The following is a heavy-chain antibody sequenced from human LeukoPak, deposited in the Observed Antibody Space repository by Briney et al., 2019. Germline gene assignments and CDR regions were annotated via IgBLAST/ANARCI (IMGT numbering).Heavy chain of an antibody. CDR1: GGTFSSYA. J-gene: IGHJ5*02. CDR2: IIPIFGTA. Sequence: GPSVKVSCKASGGTFSSYAISWVRQAPGQGLEWMGGIIPIFGTANYAQKFQGRVTITADESTSTAYMELSSLRSEDTAVYYCARVKWFGGLLYSWFDPWGQGTLDTVSS. D-gene: IGHD3-10*01. CDR3: ARVKWFGGLLYSWFDP. V-gene: IGHV1-69*13.